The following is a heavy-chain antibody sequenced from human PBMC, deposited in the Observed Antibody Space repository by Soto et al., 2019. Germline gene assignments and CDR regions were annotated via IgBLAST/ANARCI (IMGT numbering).Heavy chain of an antibody. CDR3: ARRGSGSYYDN. Sequence: EVQLLESGGGLVQPGGSLRLSCAASGFTFSSYAMRWVRQAPGKGLEWVSAISGSGDSTYYADSVKGRFTTSRDNSKNTLDLQMNSVRAEDTAVYYCARRGSGSYYDNWGQGTLVTVSS. V-gene: IGHV3-23*01. CDR2: ISGSGDST. J-gene: IGHJ4*02. D-gene: IGHD1-26*01. CDR1: GFTFSSYA.